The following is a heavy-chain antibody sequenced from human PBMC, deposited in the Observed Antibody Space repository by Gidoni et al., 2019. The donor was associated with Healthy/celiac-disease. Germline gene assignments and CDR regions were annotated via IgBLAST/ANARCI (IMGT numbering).Heavy chain of an antibody. CDR2: ISGSGGRT. CDR1: GFTFSSYA. J-gene: IGHJ4*02. D-gene: IGHD5-18*01. V-gene: IGHV3-23*01. Sequence: EVQLFESGGGLVQPGGSLRLSCAASGFTFSSYAMSWVRQAPGKGLEWVSAISGSGGRTYYADSVKGRFTISRDNSKNTLYLQMNSLRDEDTAVYYCAKDQEAMVIGDYFDYWGQGTLVTVSS. CDR3: AKDQEAMVIGDYFDY.